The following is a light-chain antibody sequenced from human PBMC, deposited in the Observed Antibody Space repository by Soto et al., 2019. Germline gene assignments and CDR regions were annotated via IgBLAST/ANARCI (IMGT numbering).Light chain of an antibody. CDR1: QSVSSSY. CDR2: DAS. J-gene: IGKJ4*01. V-gene: IGKV3-20*01. Sequence: EIVLTQSPGTMSLSPGERPTLSCRASQSVSSSYLAWYQQKPGQAPRRLIYDASTRATGIPDRFNGSGSGTDFSLIISRLESEDFAVYYCQQYGSSPLTFGGGTKVDI. CDR3: QQYGSSPLT.